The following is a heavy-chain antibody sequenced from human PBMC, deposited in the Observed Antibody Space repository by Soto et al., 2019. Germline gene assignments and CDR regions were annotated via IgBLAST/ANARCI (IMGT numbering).Heavy chain of an antibody. CDR1: GFTLSGYW. CDR3: AKDIGVYDYIWGSYPYSYFDS. CDR2: ISWNSGSI. V-gene: IGHV3-9*01. J-gene: IGHJ4*02. D-gene: IGHD3-16*01. Sequence: GGSLRLSCAASGFTLSGYWMHWVRQAPGKGLEWVSGISWNSGSIGYADSVKGRFTISRDNAKNSLYLQMNSLRAEDTALYYCAKDIGVYDYIWGSYPYSYFDSWGRGTLVTVSS.